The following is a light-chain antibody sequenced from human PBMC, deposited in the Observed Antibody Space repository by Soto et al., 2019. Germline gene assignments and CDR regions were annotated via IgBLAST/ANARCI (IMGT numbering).Light chain of an antibody. V-gene: IGKV3-15*01. CDR1: QNIRSS. Sequence: EVVMTQSPASLSASPWERVTLSCRASQNIRSSLAWYQQRPGQAPRLLIYDASTRATGIPPRFSGSGSGTDFTLTITRLEPEDSAVYFCQQYTGPPTTFGQGTRLEIK. CDR3: QQYTGPPTT. J-gene: IGKJ5*01. CDR2: DAS.